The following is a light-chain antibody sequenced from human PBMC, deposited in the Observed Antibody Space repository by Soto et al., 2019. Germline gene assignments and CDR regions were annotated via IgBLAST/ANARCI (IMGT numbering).Light chain of an antibody. CDR3: QQYGTSPRT. Sequence: EIVLTQSPGTLSLSPGERATLSCRASQSVRNNYLAWYQQRPGQAPRLLIYAASSRATGIPDRFSGSGSGTDFTLTISRVEPEDFAVYYCQQYGTSPRTFGQGTKVDI. CDR1: QSVRNNY. J-gene: IGKJ1*01. CDR2: AAS. V-gene: IGKV3-20*01.